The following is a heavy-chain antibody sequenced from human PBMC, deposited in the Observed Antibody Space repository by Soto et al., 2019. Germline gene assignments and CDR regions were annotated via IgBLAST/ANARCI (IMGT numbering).Heavy chain of an antibody. J-gene: IGHJ6*02. CDR2: IIPIFGTA. V-gene: IGHV1-69*13. CDR3: ASILISGYSSGWPKAGMDV. CDR1: GGSFSSYA. Sequence: GASVKVSCKASGGSFSSYAISWVRQAPGQGLEWMGGIIPIFGTANYAQKFQGRVTITADESTSTAYMELSSLRSEDTAVYYCASILISGYSSGWPKAGMDVWGQGTTVTVSS. D-gene: IGHD6-19*01.